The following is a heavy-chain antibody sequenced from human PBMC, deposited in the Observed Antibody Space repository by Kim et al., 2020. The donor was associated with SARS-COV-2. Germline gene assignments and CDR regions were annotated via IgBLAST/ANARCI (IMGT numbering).Heavy chain of an antibody. CDR3: AKSPSFSSSSCFFGMAV. D-gene: IGHD2-2*01. CDR2: ISTSGSTI. CDR1: GFTFSTYA. Sequence: GGSLRLSCAASGFTFSTYAITWVRQAPGKGLEWISYISTSGSTIYYADSVKGRFTISRDNAKSTLSLQMNGLRAEDTAVYYCAKSPSFSSSSCFFGMAV. V-gene: IGHV3-48*03. J-gene: IGHJ6*01.